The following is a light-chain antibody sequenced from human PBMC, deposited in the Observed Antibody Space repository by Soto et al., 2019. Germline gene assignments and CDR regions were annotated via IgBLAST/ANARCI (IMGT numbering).Light chain of an antibody. CDR3: SSYTSSSTLVV. J-gene: IGLJ2*01. V-gene: IGLV2-14*01. CDR2: DVS. Sequence: QSALTQPASVSGSPGQSITISCTGTSSDVGGYNYVSWHQQHPGKAPKLMIYDVSNRPSGVSNRFSGSKSVNTASLTISGRQAEDDADYYCSSYTSSSTLVVFGGGTKLTVL. CDR1: SSDVGGYNY.